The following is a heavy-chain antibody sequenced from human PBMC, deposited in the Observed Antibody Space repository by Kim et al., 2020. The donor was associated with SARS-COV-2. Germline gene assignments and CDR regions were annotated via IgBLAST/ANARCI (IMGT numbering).Heavy chain of an antibody. D-gene: IGHD3-16*01. CDR3: ARELLLGRLSGYYYGMDV. Sequence: KTRVPISVDTSKNQFSLKLSSVTAADTAVYYCARELLLGRLSGYYYGMDVWGQGTTVTVSS. V-gene: IGHV4-59*01. J-gene: IGHJ6*02.